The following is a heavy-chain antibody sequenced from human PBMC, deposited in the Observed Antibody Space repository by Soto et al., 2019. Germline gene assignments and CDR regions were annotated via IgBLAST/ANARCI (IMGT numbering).Heavy chain of an antibody. CDR2: IYHSGST. J-gene: IGHJ4*02. CDR3: ARGQVVAAQH. D-gene: IGHD2-15*01. Sequence: QLQLQESGSGLVKPSQTLSLTCAVSGGSISSGGYSWSWIRQPPGKGLEWIGYIYHSGSTPYNPSLKRRVTISVDRTKNQYSMKLSSVTAADTAVYYCARGQVVAAQHWGQGTLVTVSS. V-gene: IGHV4-30-2*01. CDR1: GGSISSGGYS.